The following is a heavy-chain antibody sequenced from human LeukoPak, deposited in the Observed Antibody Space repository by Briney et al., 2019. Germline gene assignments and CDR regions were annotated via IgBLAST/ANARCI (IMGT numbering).Heavy chain of an antibody. CDR3: VRGWRGPDY. Sequence: GGSLRLSCAASGFTFRSYAMNWVRQAPGKGLVWVSRINNAGSDTTYADFVKGRFTISRDNAKNTLYLQMNSLRAEDTAVYYCVRGWRGPDYWGQGTLVTVSS. D-gene: IGHD6-19*01. J-gene: IGHJ4*02. CDR1: GFTFRSYA. CDR2: INNAGSDT. V-gene: IGHV3-74*01.